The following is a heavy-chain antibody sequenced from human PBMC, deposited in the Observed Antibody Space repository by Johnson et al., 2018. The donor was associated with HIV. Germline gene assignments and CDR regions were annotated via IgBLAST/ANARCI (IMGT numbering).Heavy chain of an antibody. J-gene: IGHJ3*01. CDR2: IKSKSDGGTT. CDR3: TTDLIVVIPIGAFDV. D-gene: IGHD3-16*01. CDR1: GFSFSNTW. V-gene: IGHV3-15*01. Sequence: VQLVESGGGLVKPGGSLRLSCAASGFSFSNTWMSWVRQAPGKGLEWVARIKSKSDGGTTAYAAPVKGRFTISRDDSKNTLYLQMNSLKTEDTAVYYCTTDLIVVIPIGAFDVWGQGTTVTV.